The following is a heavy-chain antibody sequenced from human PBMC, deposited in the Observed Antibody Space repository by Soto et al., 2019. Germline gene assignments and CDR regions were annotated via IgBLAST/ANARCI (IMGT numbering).Heavy chain of an antibody. CDR3: TRSVGYSSSSYFDY. Sequence: GGSLRLSCAASGFTFSGSAMHWVRQASGKGLEWVGRIRSKANSYATAYAASVKGRFTISRDDSKNTAYLQMNSLKTEDTAVYYCTRSVGYSSSSYFDYWGQGTLVTVSS. D-gene: IGHD6-13*01. CDR2: IRSKANSYAT. V-gene: IGHV3-73*01. J-gene: IGHJ4*02. CDR1: GFTFSGSA.